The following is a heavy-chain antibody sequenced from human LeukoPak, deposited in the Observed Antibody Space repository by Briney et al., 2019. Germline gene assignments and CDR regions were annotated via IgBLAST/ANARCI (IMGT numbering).Heavy chain of an antibody. V-gene: IGHV3-15*01. Sequence: PGGSLRLSCAASGFTFSNAWMSWVRQAPGKGLEWVGRIKSKSDGGTTDYAAPVKGRFTISRDNSKNTLYLQMNSLRAEDTAVYYCTRGQGTQWLPLFDYWGQGTLVTVSS. CDR2: IKSKSDGGTT. CDR1: GFTFSNAW. J-gene: IGHJ4*02. CDR3: TRGQGTQWLPLFDY. D-gene: IGHD6-19*01.